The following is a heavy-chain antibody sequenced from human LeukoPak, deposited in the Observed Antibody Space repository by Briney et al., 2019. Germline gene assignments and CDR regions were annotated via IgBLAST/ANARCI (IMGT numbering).Heavy chain of an antibody. CDR1: GFTFSSND. V-gene: IGHV3-33*01. Sequence: GGSLRLSCAASGFTFSSNDMHWVRQAPGKGLEWVAVIWYDGNNKYYADSVKGRFTISRDNSKNTLFLQMNSLRAEDTAVYYCARDPKRGNWFDPWGQGTLVTVSS. CDR3: ARDPKRGNWFDP. J-gene: IGHJ5*02. CDR2: IWYDGNNK. D-gene: IGHD3-10*01.